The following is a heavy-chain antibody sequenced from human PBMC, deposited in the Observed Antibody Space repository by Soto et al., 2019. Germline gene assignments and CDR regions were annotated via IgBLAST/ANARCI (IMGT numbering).Heavy chain of an antibody. J-gene: IGHJ6*02. Sequence: SETLSLTCTVSGGSISSGDYYWCWIRQPPGKGLEWIGYIYYSGSTYYNPSLKSRVTIAVDTSKNQFSLKLSSVTAADTAVYYCARASGRITIFGVEVDYYYYGMDVWGQGTTVTVSS. V-gene: IGHV4-30-4*01. CDR2: IYYSGST. D-gene: IGHD3-3*01. CDR1: GGSISSGDYY. CDR3: ARASGRITIFGVEVDYYYYGMDV.